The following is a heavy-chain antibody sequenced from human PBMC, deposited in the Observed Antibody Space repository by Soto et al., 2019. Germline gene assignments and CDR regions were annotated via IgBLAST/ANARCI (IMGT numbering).Heavy chain of an antibody. J-gene: IGHJ4*02. CDR1: GGSFSGYY. Sequence: SEILSLTCAVYGGSFSGYYWSWIRQPPGKGLEWIGEINYSGSTNYNPSLKSRVTISVDTSKNQFSLKLTSVTAADTAVYYCARGDPYSGYGWWGQGTLVTVSS. V-gene: IGHV4-34*01. D-gene: IGHD5-12*01. CDR3: ARGDPYSGYGW. CDR2: INYSGST.